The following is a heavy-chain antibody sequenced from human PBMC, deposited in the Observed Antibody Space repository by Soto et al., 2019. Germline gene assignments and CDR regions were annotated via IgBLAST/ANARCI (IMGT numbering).Heavy chain of an antibody. CDR3: ARDRWDFYGSGSYYPYYFDY. Sequence: EVQLVESGGGLVQPGGSLRLSCAASGFTFSSYEMNWVRQAPGKGLEWVSDISSDGSTTHYADSVKGRFTISRDNAKYSLYLQMNSLRAEDTAVYYCARDRWDFYGSGSYYPYYFDYWGQGTLVTVSS. D-gene: IGHD3-10*01. CDR1: GFTFSSYE. J-gene: IGHJ4*02. CDR2: ISSDGSTT. V-gene: IGHV3-48*03.